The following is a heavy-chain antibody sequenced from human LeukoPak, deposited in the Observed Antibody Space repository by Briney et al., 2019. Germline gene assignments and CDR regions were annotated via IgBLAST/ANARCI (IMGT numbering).Heavy chain of an antibody. CDR2: TYYRSKWYN. J-gene: IGHJ4*02. CDR1: GDSVSTNSAA. D-gene: IGHD3-9*01. CDR3: ARAAYDISTGSTVWYFDY. V-gene: IGHV6-1*01. Sequence: SQTLSLTCAISGDSVSTNSAAWNWIRQSPSRGLEWLGRTYYRSKWYNDYAVSVKSRITINPDTSKNQFSLQLNSVTPEDTAVYYCARAAYDISTGSTVWYFDYWGQGTLVTVSS.